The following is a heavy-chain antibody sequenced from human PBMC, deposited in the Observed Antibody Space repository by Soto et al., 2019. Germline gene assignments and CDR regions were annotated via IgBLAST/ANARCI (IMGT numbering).Heavy chain of an antibody. CDR3: ARSLTSPTPGYYYYMDV. D-gene: IGHD3-16*01. CDR1: GGTFSSYT. Sequence: GASVKVSCKASGGTFSSYTISWVRQALGQGLEWMGRIIPILGIANYAQKFQGRVTITADKSTSTAYMELSSLRSEDTAVYYCARSLTSPTPGYYYYMDVWGKGTTVTVSS. J-gene: IGHJ6*03. V-gene: IGHV1-69*02. CDR2: IIPILGIA.